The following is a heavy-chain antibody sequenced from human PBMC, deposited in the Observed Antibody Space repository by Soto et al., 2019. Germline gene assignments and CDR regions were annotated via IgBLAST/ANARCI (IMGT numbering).Heavy chain of an antibody. V-gene: IGHV3-30*18. CDR2: ISYDGLNT. J-gene: IGHJ4*02. D-gene: IGHD6-13*01. CDR3: AKDRTYSDSWPSGPFDY. Sequence: VHLVESGGGVAQPGRSLRLSCAASGFTFSSYGIHWVRQAPGKGLEWVAVISYDGLNTYYGDSVKGRFTVSRDNSKNTLYLQMNSLRAEDTAVYYCAKDRTYSDSWPSGPFDYWGQGTLVTVSS. CDR1: GFTFSSYG.